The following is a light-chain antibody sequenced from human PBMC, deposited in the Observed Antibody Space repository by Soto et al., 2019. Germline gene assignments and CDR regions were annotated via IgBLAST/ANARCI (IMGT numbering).Light chain of an antibody. Sequence: QSALTQPPSVSGSPGQTVTISCTGTNTDVGLLHRVSWHQQSPGTAPKLIIYEVSNRPSGVPDRFSGSKSGITASLTISGLQAEDEADYYCSSYTDFSTYVFGTGTKVTVL. CDR2: EVS. V-gene: IGLV2-18*02. CDR3: SSYTDFSTYV. J-gene: IGLJ1*01. CDR1: NTDVGLLHR.